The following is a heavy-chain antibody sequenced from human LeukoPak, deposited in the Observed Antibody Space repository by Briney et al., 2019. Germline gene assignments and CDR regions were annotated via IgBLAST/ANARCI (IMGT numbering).Heavy chain of an antibody. J-gene: IGHJ5*02. V-gene: IGHV4-34*01. CDR3: ARAVLRYFDWLLAYNWFDP. CDR2: INHSGST. Sequence: SETLSLTCAVYGGSFSGYYWSWIRQPPGKGLEWIGEINHSGSTNYNPSLKSRVTISVDTSKYQFSLKLSSVTAADTAVYYCARAVLRYFDWLLAYNWFDPWGQGTLVTVSS. CDR1: GGSFSGYY. D-gene: IGHD3-9*01.